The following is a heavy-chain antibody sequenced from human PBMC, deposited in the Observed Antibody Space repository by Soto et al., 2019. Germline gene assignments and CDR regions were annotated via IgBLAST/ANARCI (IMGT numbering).Heavy chain of an antibody. CDR1: AGTPRNSA. V-gene: IGHV1-69*13. CDR3: TGGFTLVVGSRAYDILDG. Sequence: SVKVSCKASAGTPRNSAISCVRDAPGQRLEWMGGIIPVFGLVKYAQNVQGRVTITADESTNTAYMELSRLRPEDTAVYYGTGGFTLVVGSRAYDILDGWGQGTTVTV. J-gene: IGHJ6*02. CDR2: IIPVFGLV. D-gene: IGHD3-22*01.